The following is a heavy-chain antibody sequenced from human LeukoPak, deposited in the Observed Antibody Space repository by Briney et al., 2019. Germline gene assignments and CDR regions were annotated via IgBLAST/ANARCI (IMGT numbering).Heavy chain of an antibody. CDR2: MNPNSGNT. J-gene: IGHJ4*02. CDR1: GYTFTSYD. CDR3: TSGQGKSRYFDY. D-gene: IGHD2/OR15-2a*01. V-gene: IGHV1-8*01. Sequence: ASVKVSCKASGYTFTSYDINWVRQATGQRLEWMGWMNPNSGNTGYAQKFQGRVTVTRNTSINTAYMEVSSLRSEDTAVYDCTSGQGKSRYFDYWGQGTLVTVSS.